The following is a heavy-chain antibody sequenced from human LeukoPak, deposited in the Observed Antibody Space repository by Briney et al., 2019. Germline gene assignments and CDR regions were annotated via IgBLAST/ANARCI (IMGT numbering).Heavy chain of an antibody. J-gene: IGHJ4*02. CDR3: ARGRRILVGDTNAGDFFDY. CDR2: INPNSGDT. V-gene: IGHV1-2*02. CDR1: GYTFSDYY. Sequence: ASVKVSCRASGYTFSDYYMHWVRQAPGQGLEWMGWINPNSGDTYYPQKFQGSVSMTRDTSISTANVMLSRLKSDDTAVYYCARGRRILVGDTNAGDFFDYWGQGTLVTVSS. D-gene: IGHD1-26*01.